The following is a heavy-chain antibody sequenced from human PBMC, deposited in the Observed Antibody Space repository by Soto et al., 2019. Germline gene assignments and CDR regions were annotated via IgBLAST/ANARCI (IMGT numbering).Heavy chain of an antibody. D-gene: IGHD5-18*01. CDR2: ISYDGSNK. V-gene: IGHV3-30-3*01. J-gene: IGHJ4*02. Sequence: PGGSLRLSCAASGFTFSSYAMHWVRQAPGKGLEWVAVISYDGSNKYYADSVKGRFTISRDNSKNTLYLQMNSLRAEDTAVYYCARERGYSYGNWGQGTLVTVSS. CDR1: GFTFSSYA. CDR3: ARERGYSYGN.